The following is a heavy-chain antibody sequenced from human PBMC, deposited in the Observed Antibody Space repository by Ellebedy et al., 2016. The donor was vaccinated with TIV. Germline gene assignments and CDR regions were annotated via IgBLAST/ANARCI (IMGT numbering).Heavy chain of an antibody. Sequence: GGSLRLSXAASGFIFSTYAMHWVRQAPGKGLEWMAVISYDESNKYYADSVKGRFTISRDNPKNTLYLQMNSLRDEDTAVYYCASPYCIGGSCYRSEYFHQWGQGTLVTVSS. CDR1: GFIFSTYA. CDR2: ISYDESNK. J-gene: IGHJ1*01. V-gene: IGHV3-30-3*01. D-gene: IGHD2-15*01. CDR3: ASPYCIGGSCYRSEYFHQ.